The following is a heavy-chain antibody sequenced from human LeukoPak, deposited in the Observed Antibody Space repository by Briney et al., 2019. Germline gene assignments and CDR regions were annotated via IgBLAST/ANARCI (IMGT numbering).Heavy chain of an antibody. CDR3: ARQGVGATDC. D-gene: IGHD1-26*01. CDR1: GVSISSSTYY. V-gene: IGHV4-39*01. CDR2: ITYSGST. J-gene: IGHJ4*02. Sequence: SETLSLTCTVSGVSISSSTYYWAWIRQSPGKGLEWIGSITYSGSTYYNPSLESRVTISVDTSKNQFSLGLISVTAVDTAVYYCARQGVGATDCWGQGTLVTVSS.